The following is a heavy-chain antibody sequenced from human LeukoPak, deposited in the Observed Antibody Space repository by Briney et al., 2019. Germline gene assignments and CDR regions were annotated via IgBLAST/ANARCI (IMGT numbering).Heavy chain of an antibody. CDR1: GYTFTGYY. Sequence: ASVKVSCKASGYTFTGYYMHWVRQAPGRGLEWMGWINPDSGGTNYAQKFQGRVTMTRDTSISTAYMELSRLRSDDTAVYYCAREKGGQWLVGWELRGGMDFDYWGQGTLVTVSS. D-gene: IGHD6-19*01. V-gene: IGHV1-2*02. J-gene: IGHJ4*02. CDR2: INPDSGGT. CDR3: AREKGGQWLVGWELRGGMDFDY.